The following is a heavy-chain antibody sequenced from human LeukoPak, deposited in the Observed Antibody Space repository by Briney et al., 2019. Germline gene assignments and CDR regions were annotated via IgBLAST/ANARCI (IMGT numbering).Heavy chain of an antibody. CDR3: ATDLSYFYHSSGYP. J-gene: IGHJ4*02. CDR1: GDTLTDLS. Sequence: ASVTVSCKVSGDTLTDLSMHWVRQAPGKGLEWMGGFSPEHGETLYAQKFQGRVTMTEDTSTAYMELSSLRSEDTAVYYCATDLSYFYHSSGYPWGQGTLVTVSS. CDR2: FSPEHGET. D-gene: IGHD3-22*01. V-gene: IGHV1-24*01.